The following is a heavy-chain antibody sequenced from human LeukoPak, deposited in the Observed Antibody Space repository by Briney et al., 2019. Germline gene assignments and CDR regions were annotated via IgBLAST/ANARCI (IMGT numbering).Heavy chain of an antibody. J-gene: IGHJ3*02. V-gene: IGHV1-69*01. CDR1: GGTFGSYA. Sequence: GSSVKVSCKASGGTFGSYAISWVRQAPGQGLEWMGGSIPIFSTANYAQKFQGRVTITADESTSPVYMELSSLRSEDTAVYYCATSPYYDFWRGHNGAFDIWGQGTMVIVSS. CDR2: SIPIFSTA. CDR3: ATSPYYDFWRGHNGAFDI. D-gene: IGHD3-3*01.